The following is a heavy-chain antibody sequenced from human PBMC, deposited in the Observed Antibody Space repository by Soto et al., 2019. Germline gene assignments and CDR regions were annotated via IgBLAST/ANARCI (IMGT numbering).Heavy chain of an antibody. J-gene: IGHJ4*02. Sequence: EQSGSEVKRPGASVRVSCETSGYAFSDYYIHWLRHAPGRGLQWMGFLDPASGRAMIAPRFKGRVRMTGDASRSTFYMDMRALTSGDTAVYYCARGLVQSAILGFWGQGTSVIVS. CDR1: GYAFSDYY. CDR2: LDPASGRA. D-gene: IGHD6-6*01. CDR3: ARGLVQSAILGF. V-gene: IGHV1-46*01.